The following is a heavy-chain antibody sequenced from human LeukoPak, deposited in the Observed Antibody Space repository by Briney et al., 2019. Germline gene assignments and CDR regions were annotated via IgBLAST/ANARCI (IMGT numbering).Heavy chain of an antibody. CDR3: AKDVAGVRGVRGGFDY. D-gene: IGHD3-10*01. J-gene: IGHJ4*02. CDR1: GFTFSSYA. Sequence: TGGSLRLSCAASGFTFSSYAMSWVRQAPGKGLEWVSSTGGSGVSTYYADSVKGRFTISRDNSKNILYLQMNSLRAEDTAIYYCAKDVAGVRGVRGGFDYWGQGTLVTVSS. CDR2: TGGSGVST. V-gene: IGHV3-23*01.